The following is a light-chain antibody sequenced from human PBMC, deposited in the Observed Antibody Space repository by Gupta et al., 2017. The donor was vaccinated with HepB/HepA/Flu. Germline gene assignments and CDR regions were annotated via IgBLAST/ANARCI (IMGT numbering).Light chain of an antibody. CDR2: WAS. CDR3: QQDDNIPHT. CDR1: QSGFDSSNNKNY. J-gene: IGKJ1*01. V-gene: IGKV4-1*01. Sequence: DIVMTQSPDSLAVSLGERATINCKSSQSGFDSSNNKNYSTRHQHKAGQRPKLLLYWASTRECGVRDRISGSGSATDFSLSISMLHAEDVAVYYCQQDDNIPHTFGEGTKVETK.